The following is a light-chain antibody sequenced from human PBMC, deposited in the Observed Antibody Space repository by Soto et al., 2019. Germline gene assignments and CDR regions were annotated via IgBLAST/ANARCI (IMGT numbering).Light chain of an antibody. CDR1: QSVSSIY. Sequence: EIVLTQSSGTLSLSPGERATLSCRASQSVSSIYLAWYQHKPGHAPRLLIDGASSRATAIPDRFSGSGCGTDFHITTSILEPGDFAVYYCQLYDSSSWTFGRVTTVEIK. CDR2: GAS. CDR3: QLYDSSSWT. V-gene: IGKV3-20*01. J-gene: IGKJ1*01.